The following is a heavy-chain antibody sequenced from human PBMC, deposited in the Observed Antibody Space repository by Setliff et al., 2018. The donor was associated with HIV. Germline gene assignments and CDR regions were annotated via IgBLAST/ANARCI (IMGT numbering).Heavy chain of an antibody. CDR1: GDSISTDY. CDR2: IYNSAST. V-gene: IGHV4-4*09. Sequence: SETLSLTCTVSGDSISTDYWTWIRQPPGKGLEWIGYIYNSASTSYNPSLTSRVTMSTDTPNNRFALKLTSVTAADTAVYYCARLRYSVFDYWGHGTLVTVSS. J-gene: IGHJ4*01. CDR3: ARLRYSVFDY. D-gene: IGHD3-9*01.